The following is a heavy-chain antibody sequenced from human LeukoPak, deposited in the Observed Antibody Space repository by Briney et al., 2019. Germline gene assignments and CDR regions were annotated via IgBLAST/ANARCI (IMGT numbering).Heavy chain of an antibody. D-gene: IGHD5-12*01. J-gene: IGHJ4*02. Sequence: GRSLRLSCVASGFTFDDFAMHWVRQVPGKGLEWVSAIRESGSNTYYTDSVKGRFTISRDNSKNTLYLQMNSLRAEDTAVYYCAKGGHFDYWGQGTLVTVSS. CDR1: GFTFDDFA. CDR2: IRESGSNT. V-gene: IGHV3-23*01. CDR3: AKGGHFDY.